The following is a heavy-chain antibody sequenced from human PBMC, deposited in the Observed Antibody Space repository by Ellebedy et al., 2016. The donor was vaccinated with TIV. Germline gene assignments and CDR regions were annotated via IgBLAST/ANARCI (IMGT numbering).Heavy chain of an antibody. CDR1: GFTFSNYA. Sequence: GESLKISCAASGFTFSNYAMTWVRQAPGKGLEWVSGIGDTAHNTYYVDSVKGRFTISRDNSGNTLYLQMNSLRAEDTAVYYCRRGHYFHYWGQGTLVTVSS. V-gene: IGHV3-23*01. CDR2: IGDTAHNT. CDR3: RRGHYFHY. J-gene: IGHJ4*02.